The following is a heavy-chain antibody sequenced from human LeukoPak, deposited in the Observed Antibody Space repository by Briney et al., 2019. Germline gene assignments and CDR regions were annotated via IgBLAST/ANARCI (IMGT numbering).Heavy chain of an antibody. J-gene: IGHJ4*02. CDR2: IYYSGST. Sequence: PSETLSLTCTVSGGSISSSSYYWGWIRHSPGQELEWIGSIYYSGSTYYNPSLKSRVTISVDTSKSQFSLKLSSVTAADTAVYYCARHHDGRIRITMIVVVSGFDYWGQGTLVTVSS. V-gene: IGHV4-39*01. CDR1: GGSISSSSYY. CDR3: ARHHDGRIRITMIVVVSGFDY. D-gene: IGHD3-22*01.